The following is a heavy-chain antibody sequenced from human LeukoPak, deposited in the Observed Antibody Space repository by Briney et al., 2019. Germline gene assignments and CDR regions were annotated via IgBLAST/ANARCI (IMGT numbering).Heavy chain of an antibody. V-gene: IGHV3-7*03. J-gene: IGHJ4*02. D-gene: IGHD6-13*01. Sequence: GGSLRLSCAASRFIFSSYHMHWVRQPPGQGLEWVASIKEDGSEKHYVDSVKGRFTISRDNGKNSLYLQMNSLRAEDTAVYYCARDSGWWRFDFWGQGTLVTVSS. CDR3: ARDSGWWRFDF. CDR1: RFIFSSYH. CDR2: IKEDGSEK.